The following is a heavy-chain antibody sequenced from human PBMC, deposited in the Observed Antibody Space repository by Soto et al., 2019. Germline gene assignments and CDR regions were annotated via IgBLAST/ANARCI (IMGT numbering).Heavy chain of an antibody. D-gene: IGHD6-25*01. J-gene: IGHJ4*02. CDR3: AKDLGFYSSAWHYFDY. CDR1: GITFSDHY. CDR2: IRNKGNSYTT. Sequence: EVQLVESGGGLVQPGGSLRLSCAASGITFSDHYMDWVRQAPGKGLEWVGRIRNKGNSYTTEYAASVKGRFTISRDDSQNSLYLQMNTLKTEDTAVYYCAKDLGFYSSAWHYFDYWGQGALVTVSS. V-gene: IGHV3-72*01.